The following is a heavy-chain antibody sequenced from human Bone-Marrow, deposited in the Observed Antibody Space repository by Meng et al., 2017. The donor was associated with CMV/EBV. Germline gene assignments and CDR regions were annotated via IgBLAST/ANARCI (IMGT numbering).Heavy chain of an antibody. D-gene: IGHD6-19*01. Sequence: FGFAFSSYYMHWVRQAPGQGPEWMGMANPFDDTTTYAQKFQGRVTMTRDTSTSTVYMELSSLRSEDTAVYYCARDLGISVAGTPPDSWGQGTLVTVSS. CDR1: GFAFSSYY. V-gene: IGHV1-46*01. J-gene: IGHJ5*02. CDR3: ARDLGISVAGTPPDS. CDR2: ANPFDDTT.